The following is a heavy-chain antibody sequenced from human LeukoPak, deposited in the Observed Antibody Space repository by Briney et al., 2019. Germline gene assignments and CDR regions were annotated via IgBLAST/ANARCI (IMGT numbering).Heavy chain of an antibody. V-gene: IGHV5-51*01. CDR1: GFTFSSYA. D-gene: IGHD3-10*01. Sequence: GGSLRLSCAVSGFTFSSYAMNWVRQMPGKGLEWMGIIYPGDSDTRYSPSFQGQVTISADKSISTAYLQWSSLKASDTAMYYCARGYYYGSGSYYNVGDYWGQGTLVTVTS. J-gene: IGHJ4*02. CDR3: ARGYYYGSGSYYNVGDY. CDR2: IYPGDSDT.